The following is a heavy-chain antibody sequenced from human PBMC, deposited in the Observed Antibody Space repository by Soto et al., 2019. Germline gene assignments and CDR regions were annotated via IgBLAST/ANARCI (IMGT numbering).Heavy chain of an antibody. CDR3: ARGGPRRAFDD. Sequence: SETLSLTCTVSGDSISGYYWTWMRQPPGKGLEWIGYIYHSGSTNYNPSLKSRVTISVDTAKNQFSLKLSSVTAADTAVYYCARGGPRRAFDDWGQGTLVTVSS. V-gene: IGHV4-59*01. CDR2: IYHSGST. J-gene: IGHJ4*02. CDR1: GDSISGYY.